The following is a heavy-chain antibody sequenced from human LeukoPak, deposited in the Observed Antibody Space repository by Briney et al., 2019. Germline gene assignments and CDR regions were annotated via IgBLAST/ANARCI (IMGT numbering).Heavy chain of an antibody. CDR1: GGSISSGGYY. CDR2: IYYSGST. V-gene: IGHV4-31*03. CDR3: ARDRTMLLLDV. D-gene: IGHD4/OR15-4a*01. J-gene: IGHJ6*02. Sequence: SETLSLTCTVSGGSISSGGYYWSWIRQHPGKGLEWIGYIYYSGSTYYNPSLKSRVTISVDTSKNQFSLKLSSVTAADTAVYYCARDRTMLLLDVWGQGTTVTVSS.